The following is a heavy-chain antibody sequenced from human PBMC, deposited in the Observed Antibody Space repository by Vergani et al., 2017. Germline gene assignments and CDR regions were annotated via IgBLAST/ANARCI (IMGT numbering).Heavy chain of an antibody. CDR1: GFSFGDYA. CDR2: IRNKAYGGTT. V-gene: IGHV3-49*04. CDR3: SRGRGYSFGYSDY. J-gene: IGHJ4*02. Sequence: EVQLVESGGGLVPPGRSLRLSCAASGFSFGDYAMTWVRQAPGKGLEWVAFIRNKAYGGTTEYAASVKGRFTISRDDSQRLAYLQLSGVKTEDTAVYFCSRGRGYSFGYSDYWGQGTLVTVSS. D-gene: IGHD5-18*01.